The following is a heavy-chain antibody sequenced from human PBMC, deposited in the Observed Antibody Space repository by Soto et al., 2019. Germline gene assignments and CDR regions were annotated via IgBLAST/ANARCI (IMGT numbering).Heavy chain of an antibody. CDR1: GYIFTNYY. D-gene: IGHD4-17*01. CDR2: ITPSGGRT. CDR3: ARDPHYGGNSYYSGMDV. V-gene: IGHV1-46*01. Sequence: QVHLVQSGAEVEKPGASMTVSCKASGYIFTNYYIHWVRQAPGQGLEWMGLITPSGGRTTYAQKFQGRVTMTSDTSTSTVYMELSSLRSEDTAVYYCARDPHYGGNSYYSGMDVWGQGTTVTVSS. J-gene: IGHJ6*02.